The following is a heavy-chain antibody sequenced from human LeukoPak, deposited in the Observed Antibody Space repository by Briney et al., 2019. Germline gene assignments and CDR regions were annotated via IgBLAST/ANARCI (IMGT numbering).Heavy chain of an antibody. D-gene: IGHD2-2*01. Sequence: SETLSLTCTVSGGSISSYYWSWIRHSPGKGLEWIGYIYYRGSTSYSPSLKSRVTISVDTSKNQFSLKLRTVTAADTAVYYCAIFPLNYAEYYFDYWGQGILVTVSS. V-gene: IGHV4-59*08. CDR3: AIFPLNYAEYYFDY. CDR1: GGSISSYY. J-gene: IGHJ4*02. CDR2: IYYRGST.